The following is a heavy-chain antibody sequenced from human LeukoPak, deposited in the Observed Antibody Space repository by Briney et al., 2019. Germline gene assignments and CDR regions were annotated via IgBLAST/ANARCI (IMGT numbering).Heavy chain of an antibody. CDR3: AKDHEMATITDY. J-gene: IGHJ4*02. Sequence: GGSLRLSCAASGLTFSGNDMTWVRQGPGKGLEWVSSISGSGNRTYYADSVKGRFTISRDKSKNTLYLQMNSLGAEDTAVYYCAKDHEMATITDYWGQGTLVTVSS. CDR1: GLTFSGND. V-gene: IGHV3-23*01. D-gene: IGHD5-24*01. CDR2: ISGSGNRT.